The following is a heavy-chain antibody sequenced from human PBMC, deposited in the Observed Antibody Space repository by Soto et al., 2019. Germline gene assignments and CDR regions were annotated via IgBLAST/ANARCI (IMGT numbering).Heavy chain of an antibody. CDR1: GYTFTSYG. Sequence: QVQLAQPGAEVNKPGASVKVSCKASGYTFTSYGIIWVRQAPGQGLEWMGWISIYNGNTNYAQKLKGRVTMTTDTSTSTAYREQRSLRSDDTAVYYCARDVRSHDYGHYYYGMDVCGQGTTVTVSS. J-gene: IGHJ6*02. V-gene: IGHV1-18*01. CDR2: ISIYNGNT. CDR3: ARDVRSHDYGHYYYGMDV. D-gene: IGHD4-17*01.